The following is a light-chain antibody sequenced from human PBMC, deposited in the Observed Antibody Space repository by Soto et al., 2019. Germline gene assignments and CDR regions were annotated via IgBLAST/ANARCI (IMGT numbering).Light chain of an antibody. CDR3: QQRSNWPPYT. CDR1: QSVSSD. Sequence: EIVLTQSPATLSLSPGERATLSCRASQSVSSDLAWYQQKPGQAPRLLIYDASNRDTGIPARFSGSGSGTDFTLTISSLAPEDCAVYYCQQRSNWPPYTFGQGTKLEIK. J-gene: IGKJ2*01. V-gene: IGKV3-11*01. CDR2: DAS.